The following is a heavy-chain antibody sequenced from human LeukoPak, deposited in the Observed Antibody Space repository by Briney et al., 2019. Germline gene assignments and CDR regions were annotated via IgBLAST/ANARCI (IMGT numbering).Heavy chain of an antibody. D-gene: IGHD5-18*01. CDR1: GFTFSSYE. CDR2: ISSSGSTI. CDR3: AREGYLYDSRDYNWFDP. V-gene: IGHV3-48*03. J-gene: IGHJ5*02. Sequence: GGSLRLSCAASGFTFSSYEMNWVRQAPGKGLEWVSYISSSGSTIYYADSVKGRFTISRDNAKNSLYLQMNSLRAEDTAVYYCAREGYLYDSRDYNWFDPWGQGTLVTVSS.